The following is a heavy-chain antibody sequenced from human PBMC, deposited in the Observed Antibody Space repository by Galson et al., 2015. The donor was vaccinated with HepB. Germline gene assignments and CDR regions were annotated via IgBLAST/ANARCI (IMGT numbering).Heavy chain of an antibody. J-gene: IGHJ4*02. D-gene: IGHD5-12*01. Sequence: SLRLSCAASGFTYSSYGMHWVRQAPGKGLEWVAVISYDGSNKYYADSVKGRFTISRDNSKNTLYLQMNSLRAEDTAVYYCAKDGGGSGYDFVVYRGPVDYWCQGTLVTVSS. CDR2: ISYDGSNK. V-gene: IGHV3-30*18. CDR3: AKDGGGSGYDFVVYRGPVDY. CDR1: GFTYSSYG.